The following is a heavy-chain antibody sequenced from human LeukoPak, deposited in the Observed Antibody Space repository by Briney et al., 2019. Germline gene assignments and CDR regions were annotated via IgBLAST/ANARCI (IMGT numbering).Heavy chain of an antibody. J-gene: IGHJ3*02. CDR2: ISYDGSNK. Sequence: PGGSLRLSCAASGFTFSSYGMHWVRQAPGKGLEWVAVISYDGSNKYYADSVKGRFTISRDNSKNTLYLQMNSLRAEDTAVYYCANQPRGDYGAFDIWGQGTMVTVSS. V-gene: IGHV3-30*18. D-gene: IGHD4-17*01. CDR3: ANQPRGDYGAFDI. CDR1: GFTFSSYG.